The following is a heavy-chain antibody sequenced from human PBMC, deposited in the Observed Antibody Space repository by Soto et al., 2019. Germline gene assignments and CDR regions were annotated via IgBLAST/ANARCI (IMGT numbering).Heavy chain of an antibody. D-gene: IGHD3-3*01. CDR2: ISSSSYI. J-gene: IGHJ6*02. Sequence: PGGSLRLSCAASGFTFSSYSMNWVRQAPGKGLEWVSSISSSSYIYYADSVKGRFTISRDNAKNSLYLQMNSLRAEDTAVYYCARLYYDFWSGYYTRYGMDVRGQGPTVTVSS. V-gene: IGHV3-21*01. CDR3: ARLYYDFWSGYYTRYGMDV. CDR1: GFTFSSYS.